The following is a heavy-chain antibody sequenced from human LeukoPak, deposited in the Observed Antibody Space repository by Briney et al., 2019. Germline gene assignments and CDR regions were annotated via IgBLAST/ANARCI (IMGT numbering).Heavy chain of an antibody. Sequence: SETLSLTCTVSGGSISSSSYYWGWIRRPPGKGLEWIGSIYYSGSTNYNPSLKSRVTISVDTSKNQFSLKLSSVTAADTAVYYCAGSVYCGGDCYKDPRSFDYWGQGTLVTVSS. CDR2: IYYSGST. V-gene: IGHV4-39*07. D-gene: IGHD2-21*02. CDR1: GGSISSSSYY. J-gene: IGHJ4*02. CDR3: AGSVYCGGDCYKDPRSFDY.